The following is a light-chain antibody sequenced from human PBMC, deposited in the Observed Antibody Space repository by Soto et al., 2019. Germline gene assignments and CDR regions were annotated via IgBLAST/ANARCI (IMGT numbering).Light chain of an antibody. Sequence: EIVMTPSPATLSVSPGEGATLSCRASQSVSSQLAWYQQKPGQAPRPLIYGASNTATGIPDRFSCSGSGTESTLTISIVEPEDFAVYYCQRRSNWPPITFGQGTRLEIK. V-gene: IGKV3-11*01. CDR2: GAS. CDR3: QRRSNWPPIT. CDR1: QSVSSQ. J-gene: IGKJ5*01.